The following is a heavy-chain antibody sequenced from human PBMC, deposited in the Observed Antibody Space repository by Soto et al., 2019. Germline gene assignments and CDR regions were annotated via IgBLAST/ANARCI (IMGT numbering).Heavy chain of an antibody. Sequence: SETLSLTCTVSGGSISSYYWSWIRQPPGKGLEWIGYMYNTGSTVYNPSLKSRVTISVDTSKNQFSLKLNAVTAADTAVYYCARDLWGYCGTDCYPLNVWGQGTTVTVSS. V-gene: IGHV4-59*01. CDR2: MYNTGST. J-gene: IGHJ6*02. CDR1: GGSISSYY. D-gene: IGHD2-21*02. CDR3: ARDLWGYCGTDCYPLNV.